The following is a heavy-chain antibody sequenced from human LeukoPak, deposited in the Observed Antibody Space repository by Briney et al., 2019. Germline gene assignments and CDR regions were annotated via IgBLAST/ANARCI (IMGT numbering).Heavy chain of an antibody. V-gene: IGHV3-7*03. CDR3: AKGRGFRVWDPWDN. CDR1: GFTFSSYW. CDR2: IKQDGSEK. J-gene: IGHJ4*02. Sequence: GGSLRLSCAASGFTFSSYWLSWVRQAPKKGLEWVANIKQDGSEKYYVDSVKGRFTISRDNSKNPLFLEMNSLRVEDTAVYYCAKGRGFRVWDPWDNWGQGTLITVSS. D-gene: IGHD3-16*01.